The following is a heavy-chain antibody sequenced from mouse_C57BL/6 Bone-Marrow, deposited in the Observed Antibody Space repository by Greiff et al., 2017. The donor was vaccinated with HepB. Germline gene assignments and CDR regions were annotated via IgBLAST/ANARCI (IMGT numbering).Heavy chain of an antibody. Sequence: EVQGVESGGDLVKPGGSLKLSCAASGFTFSSYGMSWVRQTPDKRLEWVATISSGGSYTYYPDSVKGRFTISRDNAKNTLYLQMSSLKSEDTDMYYCARHGFGDYWGQGTTLTVSS. J-gene: IGHJ2*01. CDR1: GFTFSSYG. D-gene: IGHD2-2*01. V-gene: IGHV5-6*01. CDR2: ISSGGSYT. CDR3: ARHGFGDY.